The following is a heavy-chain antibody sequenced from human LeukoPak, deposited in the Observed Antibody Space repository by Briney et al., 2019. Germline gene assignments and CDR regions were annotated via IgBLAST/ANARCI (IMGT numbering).Heavy chain of an antibody. Sequence: GASVKVSCKASGGSFSNYAISWVRQAPGQGLEWMGGIIPIFDTGNYAQKFQGRVAITADKFTSTAYMELGSLRSEDTAVYYCARGGGGWYFYYYYYMDVWGKGTTVTISS. D-gene: IGHD6-19*01. CDR2: IIPIFDTG. CDR1: GGSFSNYA. V-gene: IGHV1-69*06. J-gene: IGHJ6*03. CDR3: ARGGGGWYFYYYYYMDV.